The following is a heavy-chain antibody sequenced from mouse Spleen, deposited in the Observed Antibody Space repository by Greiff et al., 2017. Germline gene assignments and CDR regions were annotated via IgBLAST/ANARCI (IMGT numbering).Heavy chain of an antibody. V-gene: IGHV2-6-5*01. Sequence: QVQLKQSGPGLVAPSQSLSITCTVSGFSLTDYGVSWIRQPPGKGLEWLGGIWGGGRKYYNSALKSRLSISKDNSKSQVFSKMTSLQTDDTAMYYCAKHDLYYRYDYYAVDYWGQGTSVTGSS. J-gene: IGHJ4*01. CDR2: IWGGGRK. D-gene: IGHD2-14*01. CDR3: AKHDLYYRYDYYAVDY. CDR1: GFSLTDYG.